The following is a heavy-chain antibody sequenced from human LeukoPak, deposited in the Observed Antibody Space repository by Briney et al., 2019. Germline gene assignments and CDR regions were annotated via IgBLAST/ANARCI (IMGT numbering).Heavy chain of an antibody. J-gene: IGHJ4*02. D-gene: IGHD2-2*01. CDR2: ISAYNGNT. Sequence: ASVKVSCKASAYTSTSYGISWVRHGPGQGLEWMGWISAYNGNTNYAQKLQGRVTMTTDTYTSTAYMELRSLRSDDTAVYYCARDPRPAAILFDYWGQGTLVTVSS. V-gene: IGHV1-18*01. CDR1: AYTSTSYG. CDR3: ARDPRPAAILFDY.